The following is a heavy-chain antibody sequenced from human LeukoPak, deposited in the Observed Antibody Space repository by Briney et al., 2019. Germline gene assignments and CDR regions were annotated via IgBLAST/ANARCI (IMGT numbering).Heavy chain of an antibody. J-gene: IGHJ4*02. CDR3: ARHPSAVAGKTFDC. Sequence: SETLSLTCTVSGGSLRTYYWSWIRQPSGKGLEWIGYIYYTGSTNYDPSLKSRATISVDASNNQFSLKLSSVTAADTAVYYCARHPSAVAGKTFDCWGQGTLVTVSS. D-gene: IGHD6-19*01. V-gene: IGHV4-59*08. CDR2: IYYTGST. CDR1: GGSLRTYY.